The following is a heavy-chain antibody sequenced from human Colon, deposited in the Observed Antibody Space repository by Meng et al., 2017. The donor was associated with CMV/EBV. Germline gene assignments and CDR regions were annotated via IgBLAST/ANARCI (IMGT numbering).Heavy chain of an antibody. CDR3: ARIVDDYGDYDWV. CDR1: GGSISSTNW. Sequence: SETLSLTCAVSGGSISSTNWWSWVRQSPGKGLEWIGEIFHSGSANINASLKSRVAMSIDKSKKQFSLKLNSVTAADTAMYYCARIVDDYGDYDWVWGQGILVTV. CDR2: IFHSGSA. J-gene: IGHJ4*02. V-gene: IGHV4-4*02. D-gene: IGHD4-17*01.